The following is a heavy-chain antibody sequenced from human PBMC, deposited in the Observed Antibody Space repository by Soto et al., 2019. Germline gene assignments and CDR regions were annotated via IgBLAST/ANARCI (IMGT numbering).Heavy chain of an antibody. CDR1: GGTFSSYA. CDR3: ARSIVGATNAFDI. V-gene: IGHV1-69*13. J-gene: IGHJ3*02. D-gene: IGHD1-26*01. CDR2: IIPIFGTA. Sequence: SVKVSCKASGGTFSSYAISWVRQVPGQGLEWMGGIIPIFGTANYAQKFQGRVTITADESTSTAYMELSSLRSEDTAVYYCARSIVGATNAFDIWGQGTMVTVSS.